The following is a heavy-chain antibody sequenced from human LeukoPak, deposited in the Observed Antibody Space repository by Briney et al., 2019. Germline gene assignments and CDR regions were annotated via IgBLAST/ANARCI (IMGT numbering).Heavy chain of an antibody. J-gene: IGHJ5*02. CDR1: GGSFSGYY. D-gene: IGHD3-3*01. V-gene: IGHV4-34*01. CDR2: INHSGST. CDR3: ARSGGYDFWSGYSS. Sequence: ASETLSLTCAVYGGSFSGYYWSWIRQPPGKGLEWIGEINHSGSTNYNPSLKSRVTISVDTSKNQFSLKLSSVTAADTAVYYCARSGGYDFWSGYSSWGQGTLVTVSS.